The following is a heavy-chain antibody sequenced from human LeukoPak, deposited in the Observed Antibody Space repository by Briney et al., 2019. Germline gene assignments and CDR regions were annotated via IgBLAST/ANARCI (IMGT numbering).Heavy chain of an antibody. J-gene: IGHJ4*02. D-gene: IGHD6-13*01. V-gene: IGHV4-34*01. Sequence: SETLSLNCAVYGGSCSGYYWSWIRQPPGKGLEWIGEINHSASTNYNPSLKRRVTISVDTSKNQFSLMLSSVTAADTAVYYCARRIAAAGTNYFDYWGQGTLVTVSS. CDR2: INHSAST. CDR1: GGSCSGYY. CDR3: ARRIAAAGTNYFDY.